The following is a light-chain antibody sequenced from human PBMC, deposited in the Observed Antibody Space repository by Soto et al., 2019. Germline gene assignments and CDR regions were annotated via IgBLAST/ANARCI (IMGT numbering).Light chain of an antibody. J-gene: IGKJ1*01. Sequence: QMPQSPSSLSASVGDRITITFRASRDIGSDLSWYQQKPGKAPKLLIFAASSLQSGVPSRFSGSRSGPDFTLTISSLQPEDFATYYCQQSYSSPPTFGQGTKVDIK. CDR2: AAS. CDR1: RDIGSD. V-gene: IGKV1-39*01. CDR3: QQSYSSPPT.